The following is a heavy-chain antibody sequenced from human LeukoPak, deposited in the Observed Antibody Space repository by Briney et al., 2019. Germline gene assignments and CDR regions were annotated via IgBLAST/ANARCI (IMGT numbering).Heavy chain of an antibody. V-gene: IGHV4-61*01. J-gene: IGHJ4*02. D-gene: IGHD1-1*01. CDR2: IYYSGST. CDR1: GGSVSSGSYY. Sequence: PSETLSLTCTVSGGSVSSGSYYWSWIRQPPGKGLEWIGYIYYSGSTNYNPSLKSRVTISVDTSKNQFSLKLSSVTAADTAVYYCAGRGYTLNYWGQGTLVTVSS. CDR3: AGRGYTLNY.